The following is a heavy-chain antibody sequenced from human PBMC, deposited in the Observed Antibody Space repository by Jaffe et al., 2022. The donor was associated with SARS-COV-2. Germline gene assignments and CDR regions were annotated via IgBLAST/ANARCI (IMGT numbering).Heavy chain of an antibody. D-gene: IGHD6-19*01. CDR1: GGSFSGYY. CDR2: INHSGST. Sequence: QVQLQQWGAGLLKPSETLSLTCAVYGGSFSGYYWSWIRQPPGKGLEWIGEINHSGSTNYNPSLKSRVTISVDTSKNQFSLKLSSVTAADTAVYYCATLRGSSGWYEFDPWGQGTLVTVSS. CDR3: ATLRGSSGWYEFDP. V-gene: IGHV4-34*01. J-gene: IGHJ5*02.